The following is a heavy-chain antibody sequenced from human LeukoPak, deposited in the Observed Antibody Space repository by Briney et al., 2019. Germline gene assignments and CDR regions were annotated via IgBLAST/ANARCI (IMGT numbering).Heavy chain of an antibody. D-gene: IGHD3-10*01. V-gene: IGHV4-59*01. CDR3: ARESWDTMVRGAVFDY. CDR2: VYSSGIT. Sequence: SETLSLTCTVFGGXIGSYFCTWIRQPPGKAQEWLGYVYSSGITNYNPSLKSRVTISVDTSKNQFSLRMTSVTAADTAVYFCARESWDTMVRGAVFDYWGLGTLVAVSS. J-gene: IGHJ4*02. CDR1: GGXIGSYF.